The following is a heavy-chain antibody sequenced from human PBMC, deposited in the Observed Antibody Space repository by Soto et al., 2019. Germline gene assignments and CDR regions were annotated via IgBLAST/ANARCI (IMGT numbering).Heavy chain of an antibody. D-gene: IGHD5-12*01. J-gene: IGHJ4*02. CDR3: ARLTRGVYDLDRLWEKFDY. V-gene: IGHV2-5*02. CDR2: IYWDDDK. CDR1: GFSLSTNGMG. Sequence: QITVKESGLPLGKPTQTLTLTCTFSGFSLSTNGMGVGWIRQSPEKALEWLALIYWDDDKRYSPSLRSRLTITQDTPKNQVDLTMTNMDPVDTATYYCARLTRGVYDLDRLWEKFDYWGQGTLVTVSS.